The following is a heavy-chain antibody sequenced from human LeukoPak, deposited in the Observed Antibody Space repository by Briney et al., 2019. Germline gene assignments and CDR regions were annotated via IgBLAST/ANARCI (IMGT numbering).Heavy chain of an antibody. CDR3: ARDSRGIWDYFDY. Sequence: GGSLRLSCAASGFTFSSYSMKWVRQATGKGLEWVSSISSSSSYIYYADSVKGRFTISRDNAKNSLYLQMNSLRAEETAVYYCARDSRGIWDYFDYWGQGTLVTVSS. D-gene: IGHD1-14*01. J-gene: IGHJ4*02. CDR1: GFTFSSYS. CDR2: ISSSSSYI. V-gene: IGHV3-21*01.